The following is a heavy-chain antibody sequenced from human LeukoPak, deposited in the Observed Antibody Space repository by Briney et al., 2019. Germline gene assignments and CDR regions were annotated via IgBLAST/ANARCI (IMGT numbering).Heavy chain of an antibody. Sequence: SETLSLTCSVSGDSVSRSDSYWDWIRQPPGKGLEWIGTIYYSGRTYYSPSLRSRVSMSVDPSNNQFSLTLRSVTAADTALYYCARRRYFDGSGYLEWGQGTLLSVSS. CDR2: IYYSGRT. CDR1: GDSVSRSDSY. D-gene: IGHD3-22*01. CDR3: ARRRYFDGSGYLE. J-gene: IGHJ1*01. V-gene: IGHV4-39*01.